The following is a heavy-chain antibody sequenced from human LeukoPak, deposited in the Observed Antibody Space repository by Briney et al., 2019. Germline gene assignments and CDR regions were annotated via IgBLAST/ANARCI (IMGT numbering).Heavy chain of an antibody. CDR3: ARDSPLKRPSIAARPIGH. Sequence: GGSLRLSCAASGFTFSSYGMHWVRQAPGKGLEWVAVISYDGSNKYYADSVKGRFTISRDNSKNTLYLQMNSLRAEDTAVYYCARDSPLKRPSIAARPIGHWGQGTLVTVSS. CDR1: GFTFSSYG. J-gene: IGHJ5*02. CDR2: ISYDGSNK. D-gene: IGHD6-6*01. V-gene: IGHV3-30*03.